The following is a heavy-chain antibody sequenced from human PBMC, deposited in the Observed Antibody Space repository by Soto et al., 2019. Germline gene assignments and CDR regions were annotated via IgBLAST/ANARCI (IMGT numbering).Heavy chain of an antibody. Sequence: ASETLSLTCTVSGGSISSYYWSWIRQPPGKGLEWIGYIYYSGSTNYNPSLKSRVTISVDTSKNQFSLKLSSVTAADTAVYYCARFNVAVVAATPDYYYGMDVWGQGTTVTVSS. D-gene: IGHD2-15*01. J-gene: IGHJ6*02. CDR2: IYYSGST. V-gene: IGHV4-59*01. CDR3: ARFNVAVVAATPDYYYGMDV. CDR1: GGSISSYY.